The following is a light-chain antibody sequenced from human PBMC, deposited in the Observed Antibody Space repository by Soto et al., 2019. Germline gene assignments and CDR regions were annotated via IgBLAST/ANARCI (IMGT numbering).Light chain of an antibody. Sequence: EIVLTQSPATLSLSPGERATLSCRASQSVSRYLAWYQQKPGQAPRLLIYDASNRATGIPARFSGSGSGTDFTLTISSLEHEDFPVYYCQQRSNWPPFSFGGGTKVEIK. J-gene: IGKJ4*01. CDR2: DAS. V-gene: IGKV3-11*01. CDR1: QSVSRY. CDR3: QQRSNWPPFS.